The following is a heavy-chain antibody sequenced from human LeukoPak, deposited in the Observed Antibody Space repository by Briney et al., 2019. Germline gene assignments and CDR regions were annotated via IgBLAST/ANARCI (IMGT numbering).Heavy chain of an antibody. D-gene: IGHD3-10*01. CDR3: AKARPNSGSYGTSAFDY. J-gene: IGHJ4*02. CDR1: GFIFSSYA. Sequence: GGSLRLSCAASGFIFSSYAMSWVRQAPGKGLEWVSAISGSGGSTYYADSVKGRFTISRDNSMYTLYLQMNSLRAEDTAVYYCAKARPNSGSYGTSAFDYWGQGTLVTASS. V-gene: IGHV3-23*01. CDR2: ISGSGGST.